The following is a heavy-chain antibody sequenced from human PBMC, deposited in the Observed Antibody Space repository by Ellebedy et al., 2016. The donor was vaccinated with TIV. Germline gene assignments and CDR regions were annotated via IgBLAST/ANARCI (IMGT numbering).Heavy chain of an antibody. CDR3: AREGYCSSTSCYENWGAFDI. CDR2: TYYRSKWYN. Sequence: SQTLSLTCAISGDSVSSNSAAWNWIRQSPSRGLEWLGRTYYRSKWYNDYAVSVKSRITINPDTSKNQFSLQLNSVTPEDTAVYYCAREGYCSSTSCYENWGAFDIWGQGTMVTVSS. J-gene: IGHJ3*02. D-gene: IGHD2-2*01. V-gene: IGHV6-1*01. CDR1: GDSVSSNSAA.